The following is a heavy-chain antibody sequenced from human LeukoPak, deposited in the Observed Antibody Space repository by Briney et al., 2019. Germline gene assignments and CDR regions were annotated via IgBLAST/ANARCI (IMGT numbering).Heavy chain of an antibody. Sequence: SETLSLTCTVSGGSISSYYWSWIPQPPGKGLEWIGYIYYSGSTNYNPSLKSRVTISVDTSKNQFSLKLSSVTAADTAVYYCARQRSLVRGYFDYWGQGTLVTVSS. V-gene: IGHV4-59*08. CDR2: IYYSGST. J-gene: IGHJ4*02. CDR3: ARQRSLVRGYFDY. CDR1: GGSISSYY. D-gene: IGHD3-10*01.